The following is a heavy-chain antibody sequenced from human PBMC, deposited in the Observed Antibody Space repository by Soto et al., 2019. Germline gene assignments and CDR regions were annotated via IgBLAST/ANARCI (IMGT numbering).Heavy chain of an antibody. V-gene: IGHV1-58*02. Sequence: GASVKVSCKASGFTFTSSAMQWVRQARGQRLEWIGWIVVGSGDTNYAQKFQERVTITRDMSTSTAYMELSSLRSEDTAVYYCAADSEDIGYVSSGSPSAFDFWGQGTMVTVSS. CDR1: GFTFTSSA. CDR3: AADSEDIGYVSSGSPSAFDF. J-gene: IGHJ3*01. CDR2: IVVGSGDT. D-gene: IGHD3-22*01.